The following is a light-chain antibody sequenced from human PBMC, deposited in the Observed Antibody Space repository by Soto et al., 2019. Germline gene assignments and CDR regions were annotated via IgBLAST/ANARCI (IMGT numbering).Light chain of an antibody. CDR1: SSDVGNYNC. J-gene: IGLJ1*01. V-gene: IGLV2-14*01. CDR3: SSYTSSSNYG. Sequence: QSVLTQPASVSGSPGQSITISCTGTSSDVGNYNCVSWYQQHPAKAPKLMIFEVSNRPSGISSRFSGSKSGNTASLTISGLQAEDESEYYRSSYTSSSNYGFASGLDAAVL. CDR2: EVS.